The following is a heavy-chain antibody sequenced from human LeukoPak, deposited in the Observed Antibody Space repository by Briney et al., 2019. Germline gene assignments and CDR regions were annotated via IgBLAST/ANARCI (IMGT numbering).Heavy chain of an antibody. CDR2: IYYSGST. Sequence: SETLSLTCTVSGGSISTNYYYWGWIRQPPGKGLEWIGTIYYSGSTYYNPSLKSRVAISVDTSKNHFSLKLSSVTAADTAVYYCARLGEYQLLLIDYWGQGTLVTVSS. CDR3: ARLGEYQLLLIDY. J-gene: IGHJ4*02. CDR1: GGSISTNYYY. V-gene: IGHV4-39*02. D-gene: IGHD2-2*01.